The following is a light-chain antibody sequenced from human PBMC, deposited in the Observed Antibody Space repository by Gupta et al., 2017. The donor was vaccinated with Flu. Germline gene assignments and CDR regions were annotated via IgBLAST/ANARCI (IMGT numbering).Light chain of an antibody. Sequence: DIQMTQSPSSLSASVGDRVTLICRASQSISISLNWYQQKPGAAPNLLIFAASTLRRGVPSRFTGSGSGTDFTLTISSLQPEDFATYYCQQSYISPYTFGQWTKLEIK. V-gene: IGKV1-39*01. CDR1: QSISIS. CDR3: QQSYISPYT. J-gene: IGKJ2*01. CDR2: AAS.